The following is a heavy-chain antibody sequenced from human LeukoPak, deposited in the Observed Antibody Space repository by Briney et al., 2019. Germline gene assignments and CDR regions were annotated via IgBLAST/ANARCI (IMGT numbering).Heavy chain of an antibody. CDR2: ISGNGETT. CDR3: VANMYNYMGV. Sequence: PGGSLRLSSAVSGLTFSTYAMSWVRQAPGRGLEWVSSISGNGETTYYADSVKGRFTISRDNSKKTAFLQMNSLTAEDTAVYYAVANMYNYMGVWGKGTTVTVSS. CDR1: GLTFSTYA. J-gene: IGHJ6*03. V-gene: IGHV3-23*01. D-gene: IGHD2-2*01.